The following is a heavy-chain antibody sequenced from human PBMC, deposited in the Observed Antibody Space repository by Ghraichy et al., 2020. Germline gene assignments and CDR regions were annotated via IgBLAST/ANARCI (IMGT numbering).Heavy chain of an antibody. Sequence: ASVKVSCKVSGYTLTELSMHWVRQAPGKGLEWMGGFDPEDGETIYAQKFQGRVTMTEDTSTETAYMELSSLRSEDTAVYYCATDPAMSRFLEWSPSSYYYGMDFWGQGTTVTVSS. V-gene: IGHV1-24*01. CDR3: ATDPAMSRFLEWSPSSYYYGMDF. CDR2: FDPEDGET. CDR1: GYTLTELS. D-gene: IGHD3-3*01. J-gene: IGHJ6*02.